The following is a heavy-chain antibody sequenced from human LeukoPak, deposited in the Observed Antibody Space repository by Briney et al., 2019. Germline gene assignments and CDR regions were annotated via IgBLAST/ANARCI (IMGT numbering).Heavy chain of an antibody. V-gene: IGHV4-61*02. CDR1: GGSISSGSYY. CDR2: IYTSGST. Sequence: SETLSLTCTVSGGSISSGSYYWSWIRQPAGKGLEWIGRIYTSGSTNYNPSLKSRVTISVDTSKNQFSLKLSSVTAADTAVYYCARGIVGATSAAFDIGGQGTMVTVSS. CDR3: ARGIVGATSAAFDI. D-gene: IGHD1-26*01. J-gene: IGHJ3*02.